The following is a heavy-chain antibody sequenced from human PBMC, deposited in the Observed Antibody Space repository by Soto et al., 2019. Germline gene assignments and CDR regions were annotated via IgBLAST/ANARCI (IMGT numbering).Heavy chain of an antibody. CDR1: GYTFTTYH. CDR2: IDPIGGNT. D-gene: IGHD2-2*01. V-gene: IGHV1-46*01. Sequence: QVQLVQSGAEVKEPGASVKISCKASGYTFTTYHIHWVRQAPGQGLDWMGMIDPIGGNTGYARKFQDRVAMTRDPSTGTAYIEVNSRRCDDTAMYFCVRGYCTSSASCEGDFQHWGQGTLVTVSS. J-gene: IGHJ1*01. CDR3: VRGYCTSSASCEGDFQH.